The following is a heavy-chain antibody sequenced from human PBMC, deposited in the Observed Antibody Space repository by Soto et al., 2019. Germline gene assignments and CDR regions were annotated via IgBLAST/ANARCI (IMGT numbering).Heavy chain of an antibody. V-gene: IGHV1-18*04. Sequence: ASVKVSCKASGYTFTSYGISWVRQAPGQGLEWMGWISAYNGNTNYAQKLQGRVTMTTDTSTSTAYMELRSLTSDETAVYYCARSEGWDIVVVPAAIGTDDYYYGMDVWGQGTTVT. CDR1: GYTFTSYG. D-gene: IGHD2-2*01. J-gene: IGHJ6*02. CDR3: ARSEGWDIVVVPAAIGTDDYYYGMDV. CDR2: ISAYNGNT.